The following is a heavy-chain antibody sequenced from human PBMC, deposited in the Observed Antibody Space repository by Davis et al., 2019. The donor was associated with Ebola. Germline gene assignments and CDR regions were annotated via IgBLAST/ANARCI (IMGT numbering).Heavy chain of an antibody. V-gene: IGHV5-51*01. Sequence: PGGSLRLSCKGSGYSFTSYWIGWVRQMPGKGLEWMGIIYPGDSDTRYSPSFQGQVTISADKSISTAYLQWSSLKASDTAMYYCARRSGGYSNPYYYYYGMDVWGQGTTVTVSS. CDR3: ARRSGGYSNPYYYYYGMDV. J-gene: IGHJ6*02. D-gene: IGHD4-11*01. CDR1: GYSFTSYW. CDR2: IYPGDSDT.